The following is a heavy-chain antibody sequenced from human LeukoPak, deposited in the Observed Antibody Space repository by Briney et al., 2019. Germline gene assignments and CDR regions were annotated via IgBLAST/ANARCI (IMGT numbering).Heavy chain of an antibody. CDR2: IIPIFGTA. D-gene: IGHD1-26*01. CDR3: ARDLARSGSYRSSVY. Sequence: SAKVSCKASGGSFSNYAISWVRQAPGQGLEWMGGIIPIFGTANYAQKFRGRVTITADKSTRTAYMELSSLRAEDTAVYYCARDLARSGSYRSSVYWGQGTLVTVSS. J-gene: IGHJ4*02. CDR1: GGSFSNYA. V-gene: IGHV1-69*06.